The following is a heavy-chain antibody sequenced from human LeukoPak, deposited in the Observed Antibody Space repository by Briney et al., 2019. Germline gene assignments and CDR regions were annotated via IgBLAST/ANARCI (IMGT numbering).Heavy chain of an antibody. Sequence: GGSXRXSXXAXXXXVXSXYXSWVRQAPGKGLEWVSVIYSGGSTYYADSVKGRFTISRDNSKNTLYLQMNSLRAEDTAVYYCAREPGIAAAGVDYWGQGTLVTVSS. CDR1: XXXVXSXY. V-gene: IGHV3-66*01. CDR3: AREPGIAAAGVDY. CDR2: IYSGGST. D-gene: IGHD6-13*01. J-gene: IGHJ4*02.